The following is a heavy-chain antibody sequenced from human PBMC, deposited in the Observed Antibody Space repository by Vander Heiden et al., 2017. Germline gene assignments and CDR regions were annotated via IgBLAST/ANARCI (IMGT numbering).Heavy chain of an antibody. D-gene: IGHD3-10*01. CDR1: GFTFSNAW. V-gene: IGHV3-15*07. CDR3: TTETKTYYYGSGSYRD. CDR2: IKSKTDGGTT. Sequence: EVQLVESGGGLVKHGGSLRLSCAASGFTFSNAWMNWVRHAPGKGLEWFGRIKSKTDGGTTDYAAPVKGRFTISRDDSKNTLYLQMNSLKTEDTAVYYCTTETKTYYYGSGSYRDWGQGTLVTVSS. J-gene: IGHJ4*02.